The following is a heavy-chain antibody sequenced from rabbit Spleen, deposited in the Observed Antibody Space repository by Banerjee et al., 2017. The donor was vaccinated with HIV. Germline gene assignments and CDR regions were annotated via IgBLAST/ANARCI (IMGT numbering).Heavy chain of an antibody. CDR3: VRGASSSGYYSL. D-gene: IGHD1-1*01. V-gene: IGHV1S45*01. Sequence: QERLVESGGGLVKPEGSLTLTCTASGFTFSSGHYMCWVRQAPGKGLEWIACINTATAKAVYASWAKGRFTISSQNAQTTVSLQMTSLTAADTATYFCVRGASSSGYYSLWGPGTLVTVS. CDR2: INTATAKA. CDR1: GFTFSSGHY. J-gene: IGHJ4*01.